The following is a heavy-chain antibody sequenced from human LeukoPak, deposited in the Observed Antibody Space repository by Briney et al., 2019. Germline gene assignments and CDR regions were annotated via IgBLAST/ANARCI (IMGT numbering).Heavy chain of an antibody. CDR3: ARLHGPYYYDSSRGGWFDP. CDR2: IYYSGST. J-gene: IGHJ5*02. D-gene: IGHD3-22*01. CDR1: GGSISSSSYY. Sequence: SETLSLTCTVSGGSISSSSYYWGWIRQPPGKGLEWIGSIYYSGSTYYNPSLKSRVTISVDTSKNQFSLKLSSVTAADTAVYYCARLHGPYYYDSSRGGWFDPWGQGTLVTVSS. V-gene: IGHV4-39*01.